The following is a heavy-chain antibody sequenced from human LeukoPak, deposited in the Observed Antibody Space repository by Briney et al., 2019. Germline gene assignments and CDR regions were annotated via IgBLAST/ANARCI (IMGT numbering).Heavy chain of an antibody. J-gene: IGHJ6*03. V-gene: IGHV3-48*01. CDR1: GFTFSSYS. CDR3: ASSFDYYYYYMDV. Sequence: GGSLRLSCAASGFTFSSYSMNWVRQAPGKGLDWVSYVSSSSTIYYADSVKGQFTISRDNAKNSLYLQTNSLRAEDTAVYYCASSFDYYYYYMDVWGKGTTVTVSS. CDR2: VSSSSTI.